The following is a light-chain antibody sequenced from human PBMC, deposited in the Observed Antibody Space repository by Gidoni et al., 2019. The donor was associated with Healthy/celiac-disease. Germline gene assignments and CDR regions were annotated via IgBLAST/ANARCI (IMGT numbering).Light chain of an antibody. Sequence: DIQMTQSPSSLSASVGDRVTITCRASQSISSYLKGYQQKPGKAPKLLIYAASSLQNVVPSGFSGSRAGTDFTLAISSLLPADFATVYCRPSYSTPPTFGQGTKLEIK. CDR2: AAS. CDR1: QSISSY. J-gene: IGKJ2*01. CDR3: RPSYSTPPT. V-gene: IGKV1-39*01.